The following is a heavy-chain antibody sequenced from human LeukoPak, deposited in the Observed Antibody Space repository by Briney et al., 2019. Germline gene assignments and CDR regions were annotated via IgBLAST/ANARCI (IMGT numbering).Heavy chain of an antibody. J-gene: IGHJ4*02. V-gene: IGHV3-33*01. D-gene: IGHD6-13*01. Sequence: GGSLRLSCAASGFTFSSYGMHWVRQAPGKGLEWVAVIWYDGSNKYYADSVKGRFTISRDNSKNTLYLQMNSLRAEGTAVYYCARDGYSKKIDYWGQGTLVTVSS. CDR1: GFTFSSYG. CDR3: ARDGYSKKIDY. CDR2: IWYDGSNK.